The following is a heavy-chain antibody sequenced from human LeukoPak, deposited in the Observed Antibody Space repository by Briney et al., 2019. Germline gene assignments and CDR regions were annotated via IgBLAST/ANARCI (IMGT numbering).Heavy chain of an antibody. CDR1: GFTFSSYS. D-gene: IGHD3-22*01. J-gene: IGHJ4*02. CDR3: ARDSNGYYDSSGYYGDD. CDR2: ISSSSSYI. Sequence: GGSLRLSCAASGFTFSSYSMNWVRQAPGKGLEWVSSISSSSSYIYYADSVKGRFTISRDNAKNSLYLQMKSLRAEDTAVYYCARDSNGYYDSSGYYGDDWGQGTLVTVSS. V-gene: IGHV3-21*01.